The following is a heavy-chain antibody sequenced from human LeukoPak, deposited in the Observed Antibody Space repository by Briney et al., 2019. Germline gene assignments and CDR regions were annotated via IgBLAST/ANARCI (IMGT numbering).Heavy chain of an antibody. CDR2: ICGSGDCT. CDR3: ARRTTVTTHDY. CDR1: GLTFSNYA. D-gene: IGHD4-17*01. Sequence: GGSLRLSCAASGLTFSNYAMNWVRQAPGKGLEWVSTICGSGDCTYYADSVKGRFTISRDNSKNTLYLQMNSLRAEDTAVYYCARRTTVTTHDYWDQGTLVTVSS. V-gene: IGHV3-23*01. J-gene: IGHJ4*02.